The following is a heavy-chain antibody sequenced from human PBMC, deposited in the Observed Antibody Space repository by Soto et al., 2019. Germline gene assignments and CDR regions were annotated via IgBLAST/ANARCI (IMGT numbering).Heavy chain of an antibody. D-gene: IGHD4-4*01. J-gene: IGHJ6*02. CDR3: AGSTAYYYYGMDG. CDR1: GGSISSGGYS. Sequence: QLHLQESGSGLVKPSQTLSLTCAVSGGSISSGGYSWSWIRQPPGQGLEWIGYIYHSGSTYYTPSLTSRVNIPVDRPKNQFSLKLSSVTAADMAVYYCAGSTAYYYYGMDGWGQGTTVAVSS. CDR2: IYHSGST. V-gene: IGHV4-30-2*01.